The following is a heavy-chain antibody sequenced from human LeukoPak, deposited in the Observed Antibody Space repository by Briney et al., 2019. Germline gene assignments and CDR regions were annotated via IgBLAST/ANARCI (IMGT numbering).Heavy chain of an antibody. V-gene: IGHV4-34*01. CDR1: GGSFSGYY. Sequence: ASETLSLTCAVYGGSFSGYYWSWIRQPPGKGLEWIGGINHSGSTNYNPSLKSRVTISVDTSKNQFSLKLSSVTAADTAVYYCARGDYSYGLPTNYYYYYGMDVWGQGTTVTVS. J-gene: IGHJ6*02. D-gene: IGHD5-18*01. CDR2: INHSGST. CDR3: ARGDYSYGLPTNYYYYYGMDV.